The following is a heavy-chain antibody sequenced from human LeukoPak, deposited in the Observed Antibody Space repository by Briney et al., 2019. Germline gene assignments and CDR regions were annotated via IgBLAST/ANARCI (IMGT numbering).Heavy chain of an antibody. CDR2: IQYNGNKK. V-gene: IGHV3-30*02. D-gene: IGHD4-17*01. Sequence: GGSLRLSCAASGFTFSDSGMHWVRQAPGRGLEWLSHIQYNGNKKFYADSVKGRFTISRDNSKNMLCLQMNILRPDDTAVYYCANLATVTYNPFDYWGQGTLVTVSS. CDR3: ANLATVTYNPFDY. CDR1: GFTFSDSG. J-gene: IGHJ4*02.